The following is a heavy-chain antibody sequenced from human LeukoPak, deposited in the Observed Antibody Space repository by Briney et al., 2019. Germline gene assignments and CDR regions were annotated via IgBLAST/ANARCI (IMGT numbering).Heavy chain of an antibody. CDR2: ISYDGSNK. CDR1: GFTFSSYA. D-gene: IGHD6-13*01. J-gene: IGHJ4*02. CDR3: ARDIDIAAAGTTDY. V-gene: IGHV3-30-3*01. Sequence: PGGSLRLSCAASGFTFSSYAMHWVRQAPGKGLEWVAVISYDGSNKYYADSVKGRFTISRDNSKNTLYLQMNSLRAEDTAVYYCARDIDIAAAGTTDYWGQGTLVTVSS.